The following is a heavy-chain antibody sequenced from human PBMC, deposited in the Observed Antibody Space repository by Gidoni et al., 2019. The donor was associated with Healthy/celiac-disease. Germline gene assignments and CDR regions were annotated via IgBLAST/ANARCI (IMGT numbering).Heavy chain of an antibody. J-gene: IGHJ3*02. V-gene: IGHV4-34*01. CDR3: ARVVAGIAAAGYLAFDI. Sequence: QVQLQQWGAGLLKPSETLSLTCAVYGGSFSGYYWSWIRQPPGKGLEWIGEINHSGSTNYNPSLKSRVTISVDTSKNQFSLKLSSVTAADTAVYYCARVVAGIAAAGYLAFDIWGQGTMVTVSS. CDR2: INHSGST. D-gene: IGHD6-13*01. CDR1: GGSFSGYY.